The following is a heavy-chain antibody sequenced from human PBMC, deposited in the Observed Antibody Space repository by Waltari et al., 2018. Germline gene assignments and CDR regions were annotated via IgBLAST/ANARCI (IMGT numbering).Heavy chain of an antibody. D-gene: IGHD6-6*01. CDR1: GFSLSTSGVG. V-gene: IGHV2-5*01. Sequence: QITLKESGPTLVKPTQTLTLTRTFSGFSLSTSGVGVGWIRQPPGKALEWLALIYWNDDKRYSPSLKSRLTITKDTSKNQVVLTMTNMDPVDTATYYCAHSGESIAARRKKNWFDPWGQGTLVTVSS. CDR3: AHSGESIAARRKKNWFDP. J-gene: IGHJ5*02. CDR2: IYWNDDK.